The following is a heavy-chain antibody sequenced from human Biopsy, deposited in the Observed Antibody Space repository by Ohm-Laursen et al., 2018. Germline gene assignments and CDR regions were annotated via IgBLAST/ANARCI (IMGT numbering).Heavy chain of an antibody. D-gene: IGHD3-10*01. Sequence: GSLRLSCAAPGFTFSAYSIVWVRQAPGKGLGWVSAISSRTTSEYYADSVKGRVTISRDNADNSVSLQMINLRLDVTAVYYCARGYGELFYYYNGMDVWGQGTTVTVSS. V-gene: IGHV3-21*01. CDR3: ARGYGELFYYYNGMDV. CDR1: GFTFSAYS. J-gene: IGHJ6*02. CDR2: ISSRTTSE.